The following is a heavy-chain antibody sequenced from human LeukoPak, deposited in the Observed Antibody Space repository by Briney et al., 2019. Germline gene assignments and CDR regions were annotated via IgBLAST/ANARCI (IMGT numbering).Heavy chain of an antibody. V-gene: IGHV1-69*06. J-gene: IGHJ3*02. Sequence: ASVKVSCKASGYTFTSYGISWVRQAPGQGLEWMGGIIPIFGTANYAQKFQGRVTITADKSTSTAYMELSSLRSEDTAVYYCARDDKLGAFDIWGQGTMVTVSS. CDR2: IIPIFGTA. CDR1: GYTFTSYG. CDR3: ARDDKLGAFDI. D-gene: IGHD7-27*01.